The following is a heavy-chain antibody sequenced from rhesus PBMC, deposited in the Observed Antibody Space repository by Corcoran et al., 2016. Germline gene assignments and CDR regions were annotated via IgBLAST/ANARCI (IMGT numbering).Heavy chain of an antibody. Sequence: QVQLQESGPGLVKPSETLSLTCAVSGSSISSGYDWNWIRQPPGKGLEWLGSIGGTLSTTTYNPSLKRRVTLSKYTSKHQFSLILSSVTAADTAVYYCGRGDYGLDSWGQGVVVTVSS. CDR2: IGGTLSTT. V-gene: IGHV4-127*01. D-gene: IGHD2-33*01. CDR3: GRGDYGLDS. CDR1: GSSISSGYD. J-gene: IGHJ6*01.